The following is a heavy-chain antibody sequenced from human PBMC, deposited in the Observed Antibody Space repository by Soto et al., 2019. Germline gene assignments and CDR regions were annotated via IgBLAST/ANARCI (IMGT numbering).Heavy chain of an antibody. J-gene: IGHJ6*02. D-gene: IGHD1-7*01. V-gene: IGHV1-2*04. Sequence: ASVKVSCKASGYTFTNYYIYWVLQAPGQGLECMGWLNPKTGVTNYEQKFQGWITMTRDTSISTAYMELSRLRPADTAVYYCARDLRLGTTCTLHPLSHYVMDVWGQVTTVTGS. CDR3: ARDLRLGTTCTLHPLSHYVMDV. CDR1: GYTFTNYY. CDR2: LNPKTGVT.